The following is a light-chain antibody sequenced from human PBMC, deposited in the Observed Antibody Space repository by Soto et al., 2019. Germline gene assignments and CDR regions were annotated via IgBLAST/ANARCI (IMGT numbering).Light chain of an antibody. CDR3: QQRSNWPRT. V-gene: IGKV3-11*01. CDR2: GAS. Sequence: EIVLTQSPATLSLSPGERATLSCRASQSVRSDFAWYQQKPGQAPRLLIYGASIRATGIPARFSGSGSGTDFTLTISSLEPEDFAVYYCQQRSNWPRTFGQGTKVDIK. J-gene: IGKJ1*01. CDR1: QSVRSD.